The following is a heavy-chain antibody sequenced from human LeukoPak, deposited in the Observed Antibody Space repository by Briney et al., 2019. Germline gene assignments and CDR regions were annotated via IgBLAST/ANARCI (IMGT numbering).Heavy chain of an antibody. CDR3: ASEFLGYGSTYYYGMDV. V-gene: IGHV1-46*01. CDR1: GYTFTSYY. D-gene: IGHD3-10*01. CDR2: INPSGGST. J-gene: IGHJ6*02. Sequence: GASVKVSCKASGYTFTSYYMHWVRQAPGQGLEWMGIINPSGGSTSYAQKFQGRVTMTRDTSTSTVYMELSSLRSEDTAVYYCASEFLGYGSTYYYGMDVWGQGTMVTVSS.